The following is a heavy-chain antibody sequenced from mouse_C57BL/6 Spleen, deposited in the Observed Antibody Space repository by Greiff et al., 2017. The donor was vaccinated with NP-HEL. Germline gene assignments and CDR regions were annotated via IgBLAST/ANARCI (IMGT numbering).Heavy chain of an antibody. CDR2: IDPSDSYT. J-gene: IGHJ3*01. CDR1: GYTFTSYW. D-gene: IGHD1-1*01. Sequence: QVQLQQPGAELVMPGASVKLSCKASGYTFTSYWMHWVKQRPGQGLEWIGEIDPSDSYTNYNQKFKGKSTLTVDKSSSTAYMQLSSLTSEDSAVYYCARSNGSSYAWFAYWGQGTLVTGSA. CDR3: ARSNGSSYAWFAY. V-gene: IGHV1-69*01.